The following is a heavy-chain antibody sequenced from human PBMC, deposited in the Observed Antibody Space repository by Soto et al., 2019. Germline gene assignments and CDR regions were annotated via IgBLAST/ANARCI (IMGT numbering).Heavy chain of an antibody. Sequence: QITLKESGTTLVTPTQTLTLTCTFSGFSLSTRAVGVGWIRQPPGKALEWLAHLYWDDQKRYSPSLKSRLTSTKSTAKNQVDLTLTNVDPGDTAAYCCARRYGDYVGWFDYWGQGTLVTVSS. V-gene: IGHV2-5*02. J-gene: IGHJ4*02. CDR2: LYWDDQK. CDR3: ARRYGDYVGWFDY. D-gene: IGHD4-17*01. CDR1: GFSLSTRAVG.